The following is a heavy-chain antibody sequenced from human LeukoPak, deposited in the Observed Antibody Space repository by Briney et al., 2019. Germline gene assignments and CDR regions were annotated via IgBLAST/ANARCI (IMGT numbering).Heavy chain of an antibody. Sequence: KPSETLSLTCTVSGVSISSYYWSWIRQPPAKGLEWIGYIYYSGSTNYNPSLKSRVTISVDTSKNQFSPKLSSVTAAGTAVYYCARDWGTKGYYYYMDVWGKGTTVTVSS. V-gene: IGHV4-59*01. J-gene: IGHJ6*03. D-gene: IGHD3-16*01. CDR3: ARDWGTKGYYYYMDV. CDR1: GVSISSYY. CDR2: IYYSGST.